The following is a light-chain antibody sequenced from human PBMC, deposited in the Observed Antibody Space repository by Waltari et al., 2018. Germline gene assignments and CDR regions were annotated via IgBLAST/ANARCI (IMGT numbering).Light chain of an antibody. V-gene: IGLV1-40*01. CDR2: NNN. J-gene: IGLJ2*01. CDR1: SFNIGTSYD. CDR3: QSYDSTLGGWGV. Sequence: QSVLTQPPSASGAPGQRVTISCTGSSFNIGTSYDVPWYQQLPGAAPKLLIYNNNNRPSGVPDRFLGSTSGTSASLTITGLQPEDEADYYCQSYDSTLGGWGVFGGGTKLTVL.